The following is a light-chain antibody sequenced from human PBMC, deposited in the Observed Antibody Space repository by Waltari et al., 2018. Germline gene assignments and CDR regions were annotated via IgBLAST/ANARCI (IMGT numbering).Light chain of an antibody. Sequence: IVLTQSPGTLSLSPGESATLSCRASQTLSKNYLAWYQQKPGQAPRLLIYGASSRAAGIPGRFSGSGSGTYFTLTISRLEPDDFAMYYCQQYGSSVLYTFGQGTKLEIK. CDR1: QTLSKNY. J-gene: IGKJ2*01. CDR2: GAS. CDR3: QQYGSSVLYT. V-gene: IGKV3-20*01.